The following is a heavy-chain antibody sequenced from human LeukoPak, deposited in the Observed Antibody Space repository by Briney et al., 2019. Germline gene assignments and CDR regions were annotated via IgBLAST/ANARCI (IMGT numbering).Heavy chain of an antibody. CDR2: ISANGGDT. Sequence: PGRSLRLSCAASGFTFSSYSMHWVRQAPGKGLQYVSAISANGGDTYYANSVKGRFTISRDNSRNTLSLQMGSLRAEDMAVYYCAREGEGGATDYWGQGTLVTVSS. V-gene: IGHV3-64*01. D-gene: IGHD3-16*01. CDR3: AREGEGGATDY. J-gene: IGHJ4*02. CDR1: GFTFSSYS.